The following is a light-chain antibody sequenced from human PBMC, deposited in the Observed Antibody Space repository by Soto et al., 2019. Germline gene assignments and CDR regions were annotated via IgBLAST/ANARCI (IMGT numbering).Light chain of an antibody. CDR3: TSFTSRHTYV. Sequence: QSALAQPDSVSGSPGQSITISCTGTSSDVGGYNYVSWYQQHPDKAPRLMIYDVSNRPSGVSDRFSGSKSGDTASLTISGLQAEDEADYYCTSFTSRHTYVFGTGTKVTVL. V-gene: IGLV2-14*03. J-gene: IGLJ1*01. CDR1: SSDVGGYNY. CDR2: DVS.